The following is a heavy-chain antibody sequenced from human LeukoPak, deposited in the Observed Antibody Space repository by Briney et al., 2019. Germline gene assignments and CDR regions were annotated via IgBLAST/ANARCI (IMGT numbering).Heavy chain of an antibody. CDR2: IWYDGSKK. V-gene: IGHV3-33*01. J-gene: IGHJ4*02. Sequence: GGSLRLSCAASGFTFSSYGMHWVRQAPGKGLEWVAVIWYDGSKKYYADSVKGRFTISRDNSKNTLYLQMNSLRVEDTAVYCCARVDGYNSFHYWGQGTLVTVSS. CDR1: GFTFSSYG. CDR3: ARVDGYNSFHY. D-gene: IGHD5-24*01.